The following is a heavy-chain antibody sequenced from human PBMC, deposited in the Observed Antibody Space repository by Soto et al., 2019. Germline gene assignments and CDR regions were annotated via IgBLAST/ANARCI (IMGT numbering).Heavy chain of an antibody. CDR1: GFIFDDYG. D-gene: IGHD5-12*01. Sequence: PGGSLRLSCEASGFIFDDYGMSWVRQAPGKGLEWVSGINWNGGSTGYADSVKGRFTLSRDTAKNSLYLHMNSLRAEDTALYFCARTRGYSGYDAFDIWGQGTMVTVSS. CDR3: ARTRGYSGYDAFDI. J-gene: IGHJ3*02. V-gene: IGHV3-20*04. CDR2: INWNGGST.